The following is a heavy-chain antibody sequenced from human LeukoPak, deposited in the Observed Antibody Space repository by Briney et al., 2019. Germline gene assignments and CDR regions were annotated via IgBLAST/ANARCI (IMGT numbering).Heavy chain of an antibody. CDR2: IWYDGSNK. J-gene: IGHJ4*02. CDR1: GFTFSSYG. CDR3: ARVLGSSAAGLIDY. D-gene: IGHD6-6*01. V-gene: IGHV3-33*01. Sequence: GGSLRLSCAASGFTFSSYGMHWVRQAPGKGLEWVAVIWYDGSNKYYADSVKGRFTISRDNSKNTLYLQMNSLRAEDAAVYYCARVLGSSAAGLIDYWGQGTLVTVSS.